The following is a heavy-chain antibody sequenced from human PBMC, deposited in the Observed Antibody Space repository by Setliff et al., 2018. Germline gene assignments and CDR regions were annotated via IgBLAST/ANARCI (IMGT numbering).Heavy chain of an antibody. CDR3: ARLWRRIQQIDY. D-gene: IGHD3-10*01. V-gene: IGHV4-38-2*01. CDR1: GYSISSGYY. CDR2: IYHSGIT. J-gene: IGHJ4*02. Sequence: KSSETLSLTCAVSGYSISSGYYWGWIRQPPGKGLEWIGSIYHSGITYYNPSLKSRVTISVDTSKNQFSLKLSSVTAADTAVYYCARLWRRIQQIDYWGQGTLVTVSS.